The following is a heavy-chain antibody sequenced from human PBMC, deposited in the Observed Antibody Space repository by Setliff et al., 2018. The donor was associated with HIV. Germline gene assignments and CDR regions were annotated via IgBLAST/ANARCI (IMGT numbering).Heavy chain of an antibody. V-gene: IGHV3-11*04. Sequence: NPGGSLRLSCAASGFTFSDYYMSWIRQTPGKGLQWVSYISSSGSTIYYADSVKGRFTISRDNAKNSLYLQMNSLRAEDTAVYYCARDFTRPTYYFDYWGQGTLVTSPQ. J-gene: IGHJ4*02. CDR1: GFTFSDYY. CDR2: ISSSGSTI. CDR3: ARDFTRPTYYFDY.